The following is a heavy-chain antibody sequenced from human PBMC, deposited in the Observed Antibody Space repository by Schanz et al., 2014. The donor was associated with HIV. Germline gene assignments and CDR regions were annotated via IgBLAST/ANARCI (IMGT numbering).Heavy chain of an antibody. CDR3: AKDAARIYYDILTGPFDS. V-gene: IGHV3-9*01. J-gene: IGHJ4*02. CDR2: ISWNSGSR. D-gene: IGHD3-9*01. Sequence: VQLVESGGRVVQPGRSLRLSCATSGFFLDDYAMHWVRQAPGKGLEWVSGISWNSGSRGYAESVKGRFTISRDNAKNSLYLQMNSLRGEDTALYYCAKDAARIYYDILTGPFDSWGQGTLVTVSS. CDR1: GFFLDDYA.